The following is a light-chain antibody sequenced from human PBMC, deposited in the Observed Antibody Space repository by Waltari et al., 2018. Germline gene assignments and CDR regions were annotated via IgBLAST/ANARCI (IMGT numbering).Light chain of an antibody. CDR3: YSKDTDGGSQGK. CDR1: GLPKQS. CDR2: DDN. J-gene: IGLJ2*01. V-gene: IGLV3-10*01. Sequence: YDLTQPPSVSVSPGQTAAITCSADGLPKQSTFWYQQNSGQAPVLVMYDDNKRPSGIPGRFSGSSAGTVATLTITGAQVDDEADYYCYSKDTDGGSQGKIGGGTKLTVL.